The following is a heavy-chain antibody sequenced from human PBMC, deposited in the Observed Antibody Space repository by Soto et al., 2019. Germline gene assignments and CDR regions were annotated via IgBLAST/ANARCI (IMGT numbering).Heavy chain of an antibody. CDR1: GYTFTSYA. CDR2: INAGNGNT. V-gene: IGHV1-3*01. CDR3: ARDPFYDFWSGSNWFDP. J-gene: IGHJ5*02. D-gene: IGHD3-3*01. Sequence: GASVKVSCKASGYTFTSYAIHWVRQAPGQRLEWMGWINAGNGNTKYSQKFQGRVTTTRDTSASTAYMELSSLRSEDTAIYYCARDPFYDFWSGSNWFDPWGQGTLVTVSS.